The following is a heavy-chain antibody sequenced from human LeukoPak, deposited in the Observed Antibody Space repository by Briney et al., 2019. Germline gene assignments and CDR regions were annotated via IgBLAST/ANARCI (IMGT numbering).Heavy chain of an antibody. CDR2: ISDGGDTT. CDR3: AKTQGFFDH. CDR1: GFTVTNNY. J-gene: IGHJ4*02. Sequence: GGSLRLSCAVTGFTVTNNYLTWVRQAPGKGMEWVTGISDGGDTTYDAGSVKGRFTVPRDNSKNILYLQMNSLRAEDTAIYYCAKTQGFFDHWGQGSLVTVSS. V-gene: IGHV3-23*01.